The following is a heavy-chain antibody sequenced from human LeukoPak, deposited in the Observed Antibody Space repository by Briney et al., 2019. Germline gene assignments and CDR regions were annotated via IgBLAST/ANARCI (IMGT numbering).Heavy chain of an antibody. J-gene: IGHJ3*02. Sequence: WIRQPPGKGLEWIGSIYYSGSTYYNPSLKSRVTISVDTSKNQFSLKLSSVTAADTAVYYCARRRSGNAFDIWGQGTMVTVSS. V-gene: IGHV4-39*01. D-gene: IGHD3-10*01. CDR3: ARRRSGNAFDI. CDR2: IYYSGST.